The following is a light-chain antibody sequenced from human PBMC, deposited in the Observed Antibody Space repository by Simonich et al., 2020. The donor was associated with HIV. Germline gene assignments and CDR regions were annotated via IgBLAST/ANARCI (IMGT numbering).Light chain of an antibody. CDR1: SSDIGVYNY. V-gene: IGLV2-14*01. Sequence: QSALTQPASVSGSPGQSITISCTGTSSDIGVYNYVSWYQQHPGKAPKLMIYDVSKRPSGVSNRFSGSKSGNSASLTISGLQAEDEADYYCCSSATSRTLFGGGTELTVL. CDR2: DVS. CDR3: CSSATSRTL. J-gene: IGLJ2*01.